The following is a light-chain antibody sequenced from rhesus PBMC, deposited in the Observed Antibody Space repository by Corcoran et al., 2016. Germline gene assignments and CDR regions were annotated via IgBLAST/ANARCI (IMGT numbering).Light chain of an antibody. CDR3: QQHDHSPFA. Sequence: DIQMTQSPSSLSASVGDRVTITCRASQGISNWLAWYQQKPGKAPKLLIYRAFNLETGVPSRFSGSGSGTDFTLTISSLQPEDIATYYCQQHDHSPFAFGPGTKLDIK. J-gene: IGKJ3*01. CDR2: RAF. V-gene: IGKV1-69*01. CDR1: QGISNW.